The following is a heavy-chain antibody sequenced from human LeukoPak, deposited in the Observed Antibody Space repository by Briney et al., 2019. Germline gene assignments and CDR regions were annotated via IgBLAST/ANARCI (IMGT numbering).Heavy chain of an antibody. CDR2: IYYSGST. J-gene: IGHJ4*02. CDR3: ARESKGYSYGYD. Sequence: PSETLSLTCTVSGGSISSYYWSWIRQPPGEGLEWIGYIYYSGSTNYNPSLKSRVTISVDTSKNQFSLKLSSVTAADTAVYYCARESKGYSYGYDWGQGTLVTVSS. D-gene: IGHD5-18*01. V-gene: IGHV4-59*01. CDR1: GGSISSYY.